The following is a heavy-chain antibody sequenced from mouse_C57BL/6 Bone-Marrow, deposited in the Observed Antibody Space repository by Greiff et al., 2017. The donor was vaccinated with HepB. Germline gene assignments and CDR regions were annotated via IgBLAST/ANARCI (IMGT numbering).Heavy chain of an antibody. J-gene: IGHJ1*03. V-gene: IGHV5-17*01. CDR1: GFTFSDYG. Sequence: DVQLVESGGGLVKPGGSLKLSCAASGFTFSDYGMHWVRQAPEKGLEWVAYISSGSSTIYYADTVKGRFTISRDNAKNTLFLQMTSLRSEDTAMYYCARDYGSSYSWYFDVWGTGTTVTVSS. D-gene: IGHD1-1*01. CDR2: ISSGSSTI. CDR3: ARDYGSSYSWYFDV.